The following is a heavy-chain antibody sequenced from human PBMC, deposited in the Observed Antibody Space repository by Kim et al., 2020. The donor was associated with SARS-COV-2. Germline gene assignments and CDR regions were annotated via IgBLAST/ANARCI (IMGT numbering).Heavy chain of an antibody. D-gene: IGHD3-9*01. CDR1: GFTFSSYA. CDR3: AKVGTYYDILTGYYPTTYYFDY. Sequence: GGSLGLSCAASGFTFSSYAMSWVRQAPGKGLEWVSAISGSGGSTYYADSVKGRFTISRDNSKNTLYLQMNSLRAEDTAVYYCAKVGTYYDILTGYYPTTYYFDYWGQGTLVTVSS. J-gene: IGHJ4*02. CDR2: ISGSGGST. V-gene: IGHV3-23*01.